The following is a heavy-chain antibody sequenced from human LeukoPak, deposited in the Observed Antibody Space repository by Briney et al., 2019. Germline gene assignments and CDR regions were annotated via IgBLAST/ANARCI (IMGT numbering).Heavy chain of an antibody. V-gene: IGHV1-2*02. Sequence: ASVKVSCKASGYSLIDNCMHWVRQAPGQGLEWMGWINPKTGGTNYAQNFQGRVTMTRDTSISTAYLELSSLRSDDTAVYYCARDGGGVVVAATPDYCGQGTLVTVSS. CDR2: INPKTGGT. J-gene: IGHJ4*02. CDR1: GYSLIDNC. D-gene: IGHD2-15*01. CDR3: ARDGGGVVVAATPDY.